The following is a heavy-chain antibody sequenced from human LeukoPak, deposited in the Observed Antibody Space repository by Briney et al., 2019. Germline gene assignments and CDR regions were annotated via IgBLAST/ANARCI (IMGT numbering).Heavy chain of an antibody. CDR1: GFTFSSYA. CDR2: ISYDGSNK. V-gene: IGHV3-30-3*01. CDR3: AKDRGAVAGAFDI. Sequence: GGSLRLSCAASGFTFSSYAMHWVRQAPGKGLEWVAVISYDGSNKYYADSVKGRFTISRDNSKNTLYLQMNSLRAEDTAVYYCAKDRGAVAGAFDIWGQGTMVTVSS. D-gene: IGHD6-19*01. J-gene: IGHJ3*02.